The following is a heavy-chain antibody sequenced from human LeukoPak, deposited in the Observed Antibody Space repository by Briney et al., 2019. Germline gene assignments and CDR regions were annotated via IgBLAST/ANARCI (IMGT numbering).Heavy chain of an antibody. CDR3: ARQGRPIVVVPAANYYFDY. CDR1: GGSISSSSYY. CDR2: IYYSGST. D-gene: IGHD2-2*01. J-gene: IGHJ4*02. V-gene: IGHV4-39*01. Sequence: PSETLSLTCTVSGGSISSSSYYWGWIRQPPGKGLEWIGSIYYSGSTYYNPSLKSRVTISVDTSKNQFSLKLSSVTAADTAVYYCARQGRPIVVVPAANYYFDYGGQEPRVTVSS.